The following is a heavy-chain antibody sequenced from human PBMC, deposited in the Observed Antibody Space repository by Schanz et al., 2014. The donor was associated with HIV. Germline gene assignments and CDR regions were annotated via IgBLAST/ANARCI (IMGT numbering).Heavy chain of an antibody. CDR2: ISISGETT. Sequence: EVQLLESGGGLVQPGGSLRLSCAASAFPFSNHAMSWVRQAPGKGLEWASGISISGETTFYADSVKGRFTISRDNSKNTLYLQMNSLRAEDTAVYYCAKEATVVTLAFDIWGQGTMVTVSS. J-gene: IGHJ3*02. CDR3: AKEATVVTLAFDI. V-gene: IGHV3-23*01. D-gene: IGHD4-17*01. CDR1: AFPFSNHA.